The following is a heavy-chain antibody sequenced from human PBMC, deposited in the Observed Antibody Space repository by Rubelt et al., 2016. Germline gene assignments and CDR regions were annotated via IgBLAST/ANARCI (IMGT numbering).Heavy chain of an antibody. CDR3: ARDGRHDFWSGYPVDY. J-gene: IGHJ4*02. Sequence: QLQLQESGPGLVKPSETLSLTCTVSGGSISSSSYYRGWIRQPPGKGLEWIGSIYYSGSTYYNPSLTSRVRISVDTSKNQFSLERSSVTAADTAVYYCARDGRHDFWSGYPVDYWGQGTLVTVSS. CDR1: GGSISSSSYY. D-gene: IGHD3-3*01. CDR2: IYYSGST. V-gene: IGHV4-39*02.